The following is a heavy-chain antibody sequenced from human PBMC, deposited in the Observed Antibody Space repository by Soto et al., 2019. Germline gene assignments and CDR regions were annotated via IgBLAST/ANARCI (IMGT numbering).Heavy chain of an antibody. V-gene: IGHV5-51*01. Sequence: GESLKISCKCSGYSLTSYWIGWVRQMPGKGLEWMGIIYPGDSDTRYSPSFQGQVTISADKSISTAYLQWSSLKASDTAMYYCAGGGVRGVITRTRDYYGMDVWGQGTTVTVSS. CDR3: AGGGVRGVITRTRDYYGMDV. J-gene: IGHJ6*02. CDR2: IYPGDSDT. CDR1: GYSLTSYW. D-gene: IGHD3-10*01.